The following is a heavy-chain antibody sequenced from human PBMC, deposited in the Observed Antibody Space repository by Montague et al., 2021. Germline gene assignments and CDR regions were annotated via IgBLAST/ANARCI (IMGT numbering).Heavy chain of an antibody. J-gene: IGHJ4*02. V-gene: IGHV4-59*08. CDR1: GGSISEFY. CDR3: ARRLGIRAPFDY. D-gene: IGHD7-27*01. CDR2: IYDSGTT. Sequence: SETLSLTCTVTGGSISEFYWGWIRQSPEKGLEWIGYIYDSGTTNYNPSLKCRVTISADTSMNQFSLNPRSVTAADTAVYFCARRLGIRAPFDYWGQGTLVTVSS.